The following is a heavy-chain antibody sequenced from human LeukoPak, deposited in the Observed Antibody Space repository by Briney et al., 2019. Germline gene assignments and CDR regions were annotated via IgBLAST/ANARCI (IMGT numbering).Heavy chain of an antibody. CDR2: IRESGGST. Sequence: GSLRLSCAASGFTFSSDAMNWVRQAPGKGLEWVTSIRESGGSTYYADSVKGRFTISRDNSKNTLHLQMNSLRAEDTAVYYCAKKGPTMIPGNYFDYWGQGTLVTVSS. CDR1: GFTFSSDA. D-gene: IGHD3-22*01. J-gene: IGHJ4*02. CDR3: AKKGPTMIPGNYFDY. V-gene: IGHV3-23*01.